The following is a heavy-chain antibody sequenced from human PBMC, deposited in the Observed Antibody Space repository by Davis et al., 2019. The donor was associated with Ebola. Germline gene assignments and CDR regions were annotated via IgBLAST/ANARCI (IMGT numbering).Heavy chain of an antibody. V-gene: IGHV1-8*02. CDR1: GYTFTSYY. CDR2: MNPNSGNT. CDR3: ARGSRTFHP. J-gene: IGHJ5*02. Sequence: ASVKVSCKASGYTFTSYYMHWVRQAPGQGLEWMGWMNPNSGNTGYAQKFQGRVTMTRNTSISTAYMELSSLRSEDTAVYYCARGSRTFHPWGQGTLVTVSS.